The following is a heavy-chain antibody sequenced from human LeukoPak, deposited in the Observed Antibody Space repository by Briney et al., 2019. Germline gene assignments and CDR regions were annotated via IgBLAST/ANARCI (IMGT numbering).Heavy chain of an antibody. CDR3: AKGRAKYYYDSTAYYILDF. J-gene: IGHJ4*02. D-gene: IGHD3-22*01. CDR1: GFTYSRLG. V-gene: IGHV3-30*18. Sequence: PGCSQTLSCAVSGFTYSRLGMRWVRQARGKGIQQLALTLFDGSNTSYADSVKGRFTISRDNSKNTLYLHVNSLRADDTAVYYCAKGRAKYYYDSTAYYILDFWGQGTLVTVSS. CDR2: TLFDGSNT.